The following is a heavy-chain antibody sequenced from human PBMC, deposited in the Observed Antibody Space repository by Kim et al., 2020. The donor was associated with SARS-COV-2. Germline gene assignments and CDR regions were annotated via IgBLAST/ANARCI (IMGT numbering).Heavy chain of an antibody. CDR1: GFTFRNYG. Sequence: GGSLRLSCAASGFTFRNYGMSWVRQAPGKGLEWVAGMRGSGEITTYADSVKGRFTISRDNSKNALYLQMSSLSAEDTAMYYCANVRDPEYWGQGTRVNDS. CDR2: MRGSGEIT. V-gene: IGHV3-23*01. J-gene: IGHJ4*02. CDR3: ANVRDPEY.